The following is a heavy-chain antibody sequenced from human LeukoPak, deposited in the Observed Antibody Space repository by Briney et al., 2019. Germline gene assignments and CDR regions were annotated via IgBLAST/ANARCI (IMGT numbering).Heavy chain of an antibody. J-gene: IGHJ4*02. D-gene: IGHD6-19*01. V-gene: IGHV3-48*04. Sequence: GGSLRLSCAASGFTFSSYSMNWIRQAPGKGLEWVSYISSSGSTMYYADSVKGRFTISRDNAKNSLYLQMNSLRAEDTAVYYCARVGYSSGWSTDYWGQGTLVTVSS. CDR2: ISSSGSTM. CDR1: GFTFSSYS. CDR3: ARVGYSSGWSTDY.